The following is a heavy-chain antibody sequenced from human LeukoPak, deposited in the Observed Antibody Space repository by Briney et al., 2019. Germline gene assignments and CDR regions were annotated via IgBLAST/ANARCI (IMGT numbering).Heavy chain of an antibody. D-gene: IGHD3-10*01. J-gene: IGHJ4*02. CDR2: MNPNSGNT. CDR3: ARTPWGGSGSYSLSNPYYFDY. Sequence: ASVKVSCKASGYTFTSYDINWVRQATGQGLEWMGWMNPNSGNTGYAQKFQGRVTMTRNTSISTAYMELSSLRSEDTAVHYCARTPWGGSGSYSLSNPYYFDYWGQGALVTVSS. CDR1: GYTFTSYD. V-gene: IGHV1-8*01.